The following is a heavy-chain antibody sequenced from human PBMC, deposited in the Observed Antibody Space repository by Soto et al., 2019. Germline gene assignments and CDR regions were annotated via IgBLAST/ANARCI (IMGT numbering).Heavy chain of an antibody. CDR3: ARGGYCSGGSCSGWFDS. Sequence: QVQLQESGPGLVKPSETLSLTCAVSGVSLTTNNWWTWVRQAPGKGLEWVGEIYQTGNTNYNPSLNSRVIASLDKSKNQFFLTLTSVTAADTAIYYCARGGYCSGGSCSGWFDSWGQVTLVTVSS. CDR1: GVSLTTNNW. J-gene: IGHJ5*01. V-gene: IGHV4-4*02. CDR2: IYQTGNT. D-gene: IGHD2-15*01.